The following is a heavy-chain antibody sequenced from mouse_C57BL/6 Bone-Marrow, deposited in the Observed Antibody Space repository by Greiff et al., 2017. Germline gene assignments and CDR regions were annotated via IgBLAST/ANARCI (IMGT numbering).Heavy chain of an antibody. V-gene: IGHV5-6*01. D-gene: IGHD2-12*01. J-gene: IGHJ1*03. Sequence: EVQVVESGGDLVKPGGSLTLSCAASGFTFSSSGMSWVRQTPDKRLEWVATISSGGSYTYYPDSVKGRFTISRDNAKNTLYQQMSSLKSEDTAMYYGARHYYIWYFDVWGTGTTVTVSS. CDR1: GFTFSSSG. CDR3: ARHYYIWYFDV. CDR2: ISSGGSYT.